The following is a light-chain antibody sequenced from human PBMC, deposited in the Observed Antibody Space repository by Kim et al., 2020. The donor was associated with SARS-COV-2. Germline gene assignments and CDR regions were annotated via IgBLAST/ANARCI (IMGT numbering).Light chain of an antibody. J-gene: IGLJ2*01. Sequence: APGKTATITWGGNNIGSENVHWYQQQPGQAPVLVIHYDDGRPSGIPDRFSGSKSGNTATLTISRVEAGDEADYYCQVWDRSSDQVLFGGGTKVTVL. CDR1: NIGSEN. CDR3: QVWDRSSDQVL. V-gene: IGLV3-21*04. CDR2: YDD.